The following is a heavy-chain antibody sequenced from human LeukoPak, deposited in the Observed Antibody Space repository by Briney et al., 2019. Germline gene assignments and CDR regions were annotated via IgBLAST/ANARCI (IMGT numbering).Heavy chain of an antibody. CDR3: ATVVAESYFVVVPVERRGWSGWFDP. V-gene: IGHV4-34*01. D-gene: IGHD2-2*01. J-gene: IGHJ5*02. CDR1: GGSFSGYF. Sequence: PSETLSLTCAVHGGSFSGYFWSWIRQPPGKGLEWIGEINESGSGDYNPSLKSRVTMSVDTSKNEFSLKLTSVIAADTAVYYCATVVAESYFVVVPVERRGWSGWFDPWGQGTLVTVSS. CDR2: INESGSG.